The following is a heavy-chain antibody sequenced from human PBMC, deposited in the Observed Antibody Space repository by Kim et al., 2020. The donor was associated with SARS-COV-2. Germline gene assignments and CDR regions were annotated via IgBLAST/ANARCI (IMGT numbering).Heavy chain of an antibody. CDR1: GGSISSYY. J-gene: IGHJ3*02. V-gene: IGHV4-59*13. Sequence: SETLSLTCTVSGGSISSYYWSWIRQPPGKGLEWIGYIYYSGSTNYNPSLKSRVTISVDTSKNQFSLKLNSVTAADTAVYYCARPSPPGYSSGRGTPYAFDIWGQGTMVTVSS. CDR3: ARPSPPGYSSGRGTPYAFDI. CDR2: IYYSGST. D-gene: IGHD6-19*01.